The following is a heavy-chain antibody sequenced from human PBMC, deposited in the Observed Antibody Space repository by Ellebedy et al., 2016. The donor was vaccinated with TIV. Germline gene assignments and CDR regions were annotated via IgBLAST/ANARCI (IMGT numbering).Heavy chain of an antibody. Sequence: SVKVSXKASRYTFTSYDINWVRQATGQGLEWMGGIIPIFGTANYAQKFQGRVTITADESTSTAYMELSSLRSEDTAVYYCATGRYFDWLLSRDWYFDLWGRGTLVTVSS. CDR1: RYTFTSYD. CDR2: IIPIFGTA. D-gene: IGHD3-9*01. J-gene: IGHJ2*01. V-gene: IGHV1-69*13. CDR3: ATGRYFDWLLSRDWYFDL.